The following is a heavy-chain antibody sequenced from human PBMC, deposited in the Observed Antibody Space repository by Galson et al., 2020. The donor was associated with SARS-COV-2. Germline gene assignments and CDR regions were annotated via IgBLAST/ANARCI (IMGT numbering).Heavy chain of an antibody. D-gene: IGHD3-10*01. CDR2: ISGSGSTI. CDR3: GGGRGWFGELASCFDF. CDR1: GFTFSSYE. Sequence: GGSLRLSCSASGFTFSSYEMNWVRQAPGKGLEWLSYISGSGSTIYSADPVKGRFTISRDNAKNSLYLQMNSLRAEDTAVYYCGGGRGWFGELASCFDFWGQGTLVTVSS. J-gene: IGHJ4*02. V-gene: IGHV3-48*03.